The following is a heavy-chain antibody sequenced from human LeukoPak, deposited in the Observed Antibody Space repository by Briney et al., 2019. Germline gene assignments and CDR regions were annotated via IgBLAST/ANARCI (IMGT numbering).Heavy chain of an antibody. CDR3: ARALTGTTYYYYYMDV. V-gene: IGHV1-69*13. D-gene: IGHD1-1*01. CDR1: GGTFSSYA. Sequence: SVKVSCKASGGTFSSYAISRVRQAPGQGLEWMGGIIPVFGTANHAQKFQGRVTITADESTSTAYMELSSLRSEDTAVYYCARALTGTTYYYYYMDVWGKGTTVTISS. J-gene: IGHJ6*03. CDR2: IIPVFGTA.